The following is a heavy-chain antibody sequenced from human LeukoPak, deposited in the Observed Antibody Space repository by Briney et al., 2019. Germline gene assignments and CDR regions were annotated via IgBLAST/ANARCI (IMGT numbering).Heavy chain of an antibody. CDR1: GLTFSSYW. Sequence: GGSLRLSCAASGLTFSSYWMLWVRQAPGKGLVWVSRLHSDGSSTAYADSVKGRFTISRDNAKNTLYLQMNTLRAEDTAVYYCAIRRGYTYSDDYWGQGTLVTVSS. D-gene: IGHD5-18*01. J-gene: IGHJ4*02. CDR2: LHSDGSST. V-gene: IGHV3-74*03. CDR3: AIRRGYTYSDDY.